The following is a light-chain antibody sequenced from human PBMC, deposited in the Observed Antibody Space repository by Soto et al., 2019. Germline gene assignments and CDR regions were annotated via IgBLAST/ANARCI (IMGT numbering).Light chain of an antibody. CDR2: GAS. Sequence: ILLTQSPSSLSASVGDRVTITCRTSQGISSFLAWYQQKPGKAPNLLIYGASTLQSGVPSRFSGSGSGTDFPLTIASLQPEDFATYYCQQLNSYPRTFGQGTKVEVK. J-gene: IGKJ1*01. CDR3: QQLNSYPRT. CDR1: QGISSF. V-gene: IGKV1-9*01.